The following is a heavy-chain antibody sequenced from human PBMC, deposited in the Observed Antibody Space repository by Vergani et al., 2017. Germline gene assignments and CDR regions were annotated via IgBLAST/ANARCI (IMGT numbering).Heavy chain of an antibody. CDR2: ISWNSNSI. D-gene: IGHD3-10*01. CDR3: AKDLGTWSGGVCFDP. CDR1: GFTSVGYA. Sequence: EVQLEESGGGLVLPGRSLRLSCVASGFTSVGYAMHWVRQAPGKGLEWVSGISWNSNSIGYAASVKGRFTISRYNAKNSLYLQMNSLRAEDTALYYCAKDLGTWSGGVCFDPWWQGGLVTISS. V-gene: IGHV3-9*02. J-gene: IGHJ5*02.